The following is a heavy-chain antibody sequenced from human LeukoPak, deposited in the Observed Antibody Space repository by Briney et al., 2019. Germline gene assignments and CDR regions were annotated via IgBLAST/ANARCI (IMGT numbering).Heavy chain of an antibody. V-gene: IGHV1-69*13. J-gene: IGHJ5*02. CDR3: ARDGYDSSGYFHAYKNWFDP. D-gene: IGHD3-22*01. CDR2: IIPIFGTA. Sequence: SVKVSCKASGGTFSSYAISWVRQAPGQGLEWMGGIIPIFGTANYAQKFQGRVTITADESTSTAYMELSSLRSEDTAVYYCARDGYDSSGYFHAYKNWFDPWGQGTLVTVSS. CDR1: GGTFSSYA.